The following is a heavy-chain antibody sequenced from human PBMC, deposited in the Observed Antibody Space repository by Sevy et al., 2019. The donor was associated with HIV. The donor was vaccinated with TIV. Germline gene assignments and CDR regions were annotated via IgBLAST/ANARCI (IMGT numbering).Heavy chain of an antibody. CDR3: AGGGGWELRASYFDY. V-gene: IGHV3-30-3*01. CDR1: GFTFSSYA. J-gene: IGHJ4*02. D-gene: IGHD1-26*01. CDR2: ISYDGSNK. Sequence: GGSLRLSCAASGFTFSSYAMHWVRQAPGKGLEWVAVISYDGSNKYYVDSVKGRFTISRDNSKNTLYLQMNSLRAEDTAVYYCAGGGGWELRASYFDYWGQGTLVTVSS.